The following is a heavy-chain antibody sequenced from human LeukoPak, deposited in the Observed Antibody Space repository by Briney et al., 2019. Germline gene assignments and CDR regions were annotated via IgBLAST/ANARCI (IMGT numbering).Heavy chain of an antibody. CDR3: ARVYYDSSGYYAWAFDI. Sequence: TPSETLSLTCTVSGGSNSSGGYYWSWIRQHPGKGLEWIGYIYYSGSTYYNPSLKSRVTISVDTSKNQFSLKLSSVTAADTAVYYCARVYYDSSGYYAWAFDIWGQGTMVTVSS. V-gene: IGHV4-31*03. CDR1: GGSNSSGGYY. D-gene: IGHD3-22*01. J-gene: IGHJ3*02. CDR2: IYYSGST.